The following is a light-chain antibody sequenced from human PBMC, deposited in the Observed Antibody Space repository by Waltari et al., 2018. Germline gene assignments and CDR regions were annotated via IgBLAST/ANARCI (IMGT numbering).Light chain of an antibody. J-gene: IGKJ5*01. CDR2: GVS. Sequence: DIQMTQSPSSLSPSVVHSVTIHCRASQNIRSYLNWYQQKPGKAPKLLIYGVSTLQSGVPYRFSGSGSGTDFTLTINSLQPEDFAIYYCQQSYSTPQVTFGEGTRLEIK. CDR1: QNIRSY. CDR3: QQSYSTPQVT. V-gene: IGKV1-39*01.